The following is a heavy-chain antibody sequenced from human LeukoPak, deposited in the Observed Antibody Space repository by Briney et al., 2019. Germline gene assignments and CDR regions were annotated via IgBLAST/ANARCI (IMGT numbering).Heavy chain of an antibody. Sequence: SETLSLTCTVSGGSISSYYWSWIRQPPGKRLEWIGYIYYSGGTNYNPPLKSRVTISVDTSKNQFSLKLSSVTAADTAVYYCARYSDNWFDPWGQGTLVTVSS. CDR3: ARYSDNWFDP. D-gene: IGHD6-13*01. J-gene: IGHJ5*02. CDR2: IYYSGGT. V-gene: IGHV4-59*01. CDR1: GGSISSYY.